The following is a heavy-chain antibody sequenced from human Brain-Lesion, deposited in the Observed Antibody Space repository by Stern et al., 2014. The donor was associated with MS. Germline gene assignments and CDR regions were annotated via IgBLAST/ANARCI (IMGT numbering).Heavy chain of an antibody. D-gene: IGHD3-3*02. CDR1: GGSVSRGGYF. Sequence: VQLVDSGPGLVKPLQTLSLTCTVSGGSVSRGGYFWNWIRQHPGKGLEWIGHVYYSGSIAYNPSLKSRVTISVDTSKNQFSLRLRSVTAADTAVYYCARNPALWYFDLWGRGTLAAVSS. CDR2: VYYSGSI. CDR3: ARNPALWYFDL. J-gene: IGHJ2*01. V-gene: IGHV4-31*03.